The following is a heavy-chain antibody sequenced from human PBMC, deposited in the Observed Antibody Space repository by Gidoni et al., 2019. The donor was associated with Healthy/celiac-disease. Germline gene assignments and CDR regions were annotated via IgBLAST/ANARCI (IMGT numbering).Heavy chain of an antibody. V-gene: IGHV1-18*01. CDR2: ISAYKGNT. CDR3: ARDGKWELLPLPYYYGMDV. Sequence: QVQLVHSGAEVNKPGASVKASCQASGYTFPSFGISWVRQPPGQGLGWMGWISAYKGNTNYAQKLQGRDTMTTDAATSTAYMGLRSLRCDDTAVYYCARDGKWELLPLPYYYGMDVWGRGTTVTVSS. CDR1: GYTFPSFG. D-gene: IGHD1-26*01. J-gene: IGHJ6*02.